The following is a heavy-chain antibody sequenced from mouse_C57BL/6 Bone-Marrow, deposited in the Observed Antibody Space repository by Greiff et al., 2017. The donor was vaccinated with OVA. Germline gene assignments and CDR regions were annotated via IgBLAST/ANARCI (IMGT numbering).Heavy chain of an antibody. V-gene: IGHV14-4*01. CDR3: TSWGAD. J-gene: IGHJ2*01. Sequence: VQLQQSGAEPVRPGASVKLSCTASGFNIKDDYMHWVKQRPEQGLEWIGWIDPENGDTEFASKFQGKATITADTTSNTAYLQLSSLTSEDTAVYYCTSWGADWGQGTTLTVSS. D-gene: IGHD4-1*01. CDR1: GFNIKDDY. CDR2: IDPENGDT.